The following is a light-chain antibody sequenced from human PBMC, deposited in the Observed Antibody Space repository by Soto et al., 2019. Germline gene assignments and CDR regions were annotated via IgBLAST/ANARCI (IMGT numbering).Light chain of an antibody. J-gene: IGLJ1*01. CDR2: EVS. Sequence: QSALTHPGSVSWSPGHSITISCTGTSSTVGGFNVVSWYQQQSGKAPRLIIHEVSYRPSGVSNRFSGSKSGNTASLTISGLQAQDEPDYYCDSYTSTSAYVFGIGTKVTV. V-gene: IGLV2-14*01. CDR3: DSYTSTSAYV. CDR1: SSTVGGFNV.